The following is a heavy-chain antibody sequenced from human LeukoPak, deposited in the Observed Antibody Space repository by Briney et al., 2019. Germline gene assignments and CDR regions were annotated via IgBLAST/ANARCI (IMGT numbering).Heavy chain of an antibody. CDR2: INPNSGST. V-gene: IGHV1-2*06. D-gene: IGHD3-22*01. Sequence: ASVKVSCKVSGYTFTDYYMHWVQQAPGRGLEWMGRINPNSGSTNYAQKFQGRVTMTRDTSISTAYMELSRLRSDDTAVYYCARVRPHYYDSSGSRGDYWGQGTLVTVSS. J-gene: IGHJ4*02. CDR3: ARVRPHYYDSSGSRGDY. CDR1: GYTFTDYY.